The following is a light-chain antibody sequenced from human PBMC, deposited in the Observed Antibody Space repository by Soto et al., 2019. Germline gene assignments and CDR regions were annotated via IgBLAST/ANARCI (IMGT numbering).Light chain of an antibody. CDR3: SSYTFSTLV. Sequence: QSALTQPASASGSPGQSITISCTGTSSDVDTYIYISWYQRHPGKAPKLIIYDVTNRPPGVSNRFSGSKSGNTASLTISGLQTEDEADYYCSSYTFSTLVFATGTKVTVL. CDR2: DVT. CDR1: SSDVDTYIY. J-gene: IGLJ1*01. V-gene: IGLV2-14*03.